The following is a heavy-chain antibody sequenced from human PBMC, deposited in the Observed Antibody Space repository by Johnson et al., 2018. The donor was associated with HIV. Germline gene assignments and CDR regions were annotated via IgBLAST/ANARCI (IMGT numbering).Heavy chain of an antibody. CDR3: ARSLAAAGLYDAFDI. CDR1: GSLFSSYA. CDR2: IWNDGSNK. J-gene: IGHJ3*02. D-gene: IGHD6-13*01. V-gene: IGHV3-33*01. Sequence: VQLVESGGGVVRPGTSLRLSCAASGSLFSSYAMHWVRQAPGKGLEWVTLIWNDGSNKYYADSVKGRFTISRDNSKNTLYLQMNSLRAEDTAVYYCARSLAAAGLYDAFDIWGQGTMVTVSS.